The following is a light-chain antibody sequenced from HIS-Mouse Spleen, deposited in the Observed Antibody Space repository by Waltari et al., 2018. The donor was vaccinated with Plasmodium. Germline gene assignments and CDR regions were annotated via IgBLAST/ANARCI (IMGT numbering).Light chain of an antibody. CDR2: EDS. CDR3: YSTDSSGNHRV. V-gene: IGLV3-10*01. Sequence: SYALTQPPSVSVSPGQTARITCTRDSLPKNYAYWYQQKSGQAPVLVNYEDSKRPSGIPERFSGSSSGTMATLTISGAQVEDEADYYCYSTDSSGNHRVFGGGTKLTVL. J-gene: IGLJ3*02. CDR1: SLPKNY.